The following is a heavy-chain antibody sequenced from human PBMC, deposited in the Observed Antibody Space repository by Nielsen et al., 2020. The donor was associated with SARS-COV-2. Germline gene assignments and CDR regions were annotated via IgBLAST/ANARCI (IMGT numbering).Heavy chain of an antibody. D-gene: IGHD2/OR15-2a*01. CDR3: TTDRPSFPDAYYYGMDV. J-gene: IGHJ6*02. CDR1: GFTFGDYA. CDR2: IKSKTDGGTT. V-gene: IGHV3-15*01. Sequence: GGSLRLSCTASGFTFGDYAMSWVRQAPGKGLEWVGRIKSKTDGGTTDYAAPVKGRFTISRDDSKNTLYLQMNSLKTEDTAVYYCTTDRPSFPDAYYYGMDVWGQGTTVTVSS.